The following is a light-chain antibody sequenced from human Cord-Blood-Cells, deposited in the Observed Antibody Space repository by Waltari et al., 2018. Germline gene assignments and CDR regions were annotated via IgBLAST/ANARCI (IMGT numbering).Light chain of an antibody. CDR2: AAS. CDR1: QGISSY. CDR3: QQLNSYPYT. J-gene: IGKJ2*01. V-gene: IGKV1-9*01. Sequence: DIQLTQSPSFLSASVGDRVTITCRASQGISSYLAWYQQKPGKAPKLLIYAASTLQSGVSSRFSGSGSGTEFTLTISNLQPEDFATYYCQQLNSYPYTFGQGTKLEIK.